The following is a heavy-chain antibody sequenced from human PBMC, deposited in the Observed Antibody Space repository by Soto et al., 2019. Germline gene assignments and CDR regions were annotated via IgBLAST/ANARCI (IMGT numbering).Heavy chain of an antibody. V-gene: IGHV4-31*03. Sequence: SSETLSLTCTVSGGSISSGGYYWSWIRQHPGKGLEWIGYIYYSGSTYYNPSLKSRVAISVDTSKNQYSLKLSSVTAADTAVYYCARAFRSGEDYWGQGTLVTVSS. CDR1: GGSISSGGYY. CDR2: IYYSGST. J-gene: IGHJ4*02. CDR3: ARAFRSGEDY. D-gene: IGHD3-16*01.